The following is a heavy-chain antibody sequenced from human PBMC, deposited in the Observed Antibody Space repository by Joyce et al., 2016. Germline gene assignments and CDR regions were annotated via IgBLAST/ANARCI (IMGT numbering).Heavy chain of an antibody. J-gene: IGHJ4*02. D-gene: IGHD3-22*01. Sequence: QVQLVESGGGVVRPGRSLRLSCAASGFNFSTYPMHWVRQAPGKGLGWVSVSSYDGLNKHSSDSVKGRLAISRDNSKSTLYLQMNSLRTEDTAVYFCARDWSPTFDTDGYYYEVATNFDYWGQGTLITVSS. CDR2: SSYDGLNK. CDR1: GFNFSTYP. V-gene: IGHV3-30*09. CDR3: ARDWSPTFDTDGYYYEVATNFDY.